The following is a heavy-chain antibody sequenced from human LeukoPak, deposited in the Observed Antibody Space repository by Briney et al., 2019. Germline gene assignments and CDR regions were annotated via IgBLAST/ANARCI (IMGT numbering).Heavy chain of an antibody. CDR1: GCTFTDYY. J-gene: IGHJ4*02. CDR2: LNPNSGGT. V-gene: IGHV1-2*02. Sequence: ATVKVSCKASGCTFTDYYMHWVRQPPGQGLEWMGWLNPNSGGTNYVHKFQGRVTMPRDTSISTAYMELSRLTSDDTAVYYCAVTFTVTTDFDYWGQGTLVTVS. CDR3: AVTFTVTTDFDY. D-gene: IGHD4-17*01.